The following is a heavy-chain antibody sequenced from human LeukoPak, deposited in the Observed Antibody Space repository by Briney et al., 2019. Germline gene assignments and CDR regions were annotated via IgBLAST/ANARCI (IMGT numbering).Heavy chain of an antibody. Sequence: EGSLRLSCAASGFTFSTYSMNWVRQAPGKGLEWVSSISSSSSYIYYADSVKGRFTISRDNAKNSVYLHMTGLSAADTAVYYCATWAALPLDPWGQGTLVTVSS. J-gene: IGHJ5*02. CDR1: GFTFSTYS. V-gene: IGHV3-21*01. CDR3: ATWAALPLDP. CDR2: ISSSSSYI.